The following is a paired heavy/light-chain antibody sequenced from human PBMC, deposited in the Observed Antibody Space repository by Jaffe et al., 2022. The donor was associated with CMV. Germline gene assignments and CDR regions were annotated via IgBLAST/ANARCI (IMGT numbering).Heavy chain of an antibody. CDR3: ARGKTYYYDSSGYRGYYYYYYMDV. V-gene: IGHV4-59*01. D-gene: IGHD3-22*01. CDR2: IYYSGST. CDR1: GGSISSYY. J-gene: IGHJ6*03. Sequence: QVQLQESGPGLVKPSETLSLTCTVSGGSISSYYWSWIRQPPGKGLEWIGYIYYSGSTNYNPSLKSRVTISVDTSKNQFSLKLSSVTAADTAVYYCARGKTYYYDSSGYRGYYYYYYMDVWGKGTTVTVSS.
Light chain of an antibody. V-gene: IGKV1-5*03. CDR3: QQYNSYTT. CDR2: KAS. Sequence: DIQMTQSPSTLSASVGDRVTITCRASQSISSWLAWYQQKPGKAPKLLIYKASSLESGVPSRFSGSGSGTEFTLTISSLQPDDFATYYCQQYNSYTTFGQGTKVEIK. J-gene: IGKJ1*01. CDR1: QSISSW.